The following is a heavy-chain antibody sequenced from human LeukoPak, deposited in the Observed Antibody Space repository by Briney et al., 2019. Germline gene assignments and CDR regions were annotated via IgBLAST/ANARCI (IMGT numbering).Heavy chain of an antibody. D-gene: IGHD3-16*02. CDR2: IYSGGTT. Sequence: GGSLRLSCAASGFTASTNHLSWVRQAPGKGLEWVSVIYSGGTTYYADSVKGRFTVSRDNSKNMLYLQMDSLRVEDTAVYYCASVGTRNRSPFDYWGQGTLVTVSS. CDR3: ASVGTRNRSPFDY. V-gene: IGHV3-53*01. CDR1: GFTASTNH. J-gene: IGHJ4*02.